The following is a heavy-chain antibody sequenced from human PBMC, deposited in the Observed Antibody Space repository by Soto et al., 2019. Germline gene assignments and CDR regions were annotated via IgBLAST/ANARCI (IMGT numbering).Heavy chain of an antibody. J-gene: IGHJ6*02. Sequence: SETLSLTCAVYGGSFSGYYWSWIRQPPGKGLEWIGEINHSGGTNYNPSLKSRVTISVDTSKNQFSLKLSSVTAEDTAVYYCARGPRYSRYYYYYYGMDVWGQGTTVTVSS. CDR2: INHSGGT. D-gene: IGHD6-13*01. V-gene: IGHV4-34*01. CDR3: ARGPRYSRYYYYYYGMDV. CDR1: GGSFSGYY.